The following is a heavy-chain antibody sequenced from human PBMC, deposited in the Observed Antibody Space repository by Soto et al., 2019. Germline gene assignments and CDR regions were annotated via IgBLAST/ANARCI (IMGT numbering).Heavy chain of an antibody. J-gene: IGHJ6*02. CDR2: IKEDGSEK. CDR3: ERGHYCMDV. CDR1: GFTFSSYW. Sequence: EVQLVESGGGLVQPGGSLRLSCAASGFTFSSYWISWVRQAPGKGLEWVANIKEDGSEKYYVDSVKGRFTISRDNAKNTDLQMNSMRAEDTAVYYCERGHYCMDVWGQGTTVTVSS. V-gene: IGHV3-7*01.